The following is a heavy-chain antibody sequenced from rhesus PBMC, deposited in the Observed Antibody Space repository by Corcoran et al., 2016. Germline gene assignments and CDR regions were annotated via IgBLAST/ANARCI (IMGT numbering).Heavy chain of an antibody. J-gene: IGHJ6*01. D-gene: IGHD5-12*01. Sequence: EVRLVESGGGLVQPGGSLRLSCAASGFTFSDYYMSWVRQAPGKGPAWVGFIKRKTNVGTAEYAAAVKGRCTISRDDSKSIASLQMNSLKTEDTAVYYCARSYSYSYGLDSWGQGVVVTVSS. CDR1: GFTFSDYY. CDR2: IKRKTNVGTA. V-gene: IGHV3-116*02. CDR3: ARSYSYSYGLDS.